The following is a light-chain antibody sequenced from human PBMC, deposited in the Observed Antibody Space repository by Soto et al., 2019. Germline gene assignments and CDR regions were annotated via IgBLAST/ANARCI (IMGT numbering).Light chain of an antibody. CDR3: QTWGTGILV. CDR2: VNSDGSH. J-gene: IGLJ2*01. CDR1: SGHSSYA. Sequence: QSVLTQSPSASASLGASVKLTCTLSSGHSSYAIGWHQQQPEKGPRYLMKVNSDGSHSKGDGIPDRFSGSSSGAERYLTIPSLQSEDEADYYCQTWGTGILVFGGGTKLTVL. V-gene: IGLV4-69*01.